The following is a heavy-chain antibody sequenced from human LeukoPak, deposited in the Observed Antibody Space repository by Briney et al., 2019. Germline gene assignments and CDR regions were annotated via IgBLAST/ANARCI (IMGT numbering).Heavy chain of an antibody. J-gene: IGHJ4*02. D-gene: IGHD5-12*01. Sequence: PSGTLSLTCAVSGGSISSSNWWRWVRQPPGKGLEWIGEIYHSGSTNYNPSLKSRVTISVDKSKNQFSLKLSSVTAADTAVYYCARSPHNHVAYYFDYWGQGTLVTVSS. CDR2: IYHSGST. CDR3: ARSPHNHVAYYFDY. V-gene: IGHV4-4*02. CDR1: GGSISSSNW.